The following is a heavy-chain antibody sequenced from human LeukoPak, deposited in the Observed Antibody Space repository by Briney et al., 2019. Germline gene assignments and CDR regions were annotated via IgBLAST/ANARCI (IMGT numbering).Heavy chain of an antibody. CDR1: GFTFSSYA. J-gene: IGHJ4*02. D-gene: IGHD3-3*01. V-gene: IGHV3-7*01. Sequence: GGSLRLSCEASGFTFSSYAMSWVRQAPGKGLEWVASIKHDGSEKYYVDSVRGRFTISRDNTKNSLYLQMSSLRAEDTAVYYCATDRGWRTSGYYLYYFEYWGQGTLVTFSS. CDR2: IKHDGSEK. CDR3: ATDRGWRTSGYYLYYFEY.